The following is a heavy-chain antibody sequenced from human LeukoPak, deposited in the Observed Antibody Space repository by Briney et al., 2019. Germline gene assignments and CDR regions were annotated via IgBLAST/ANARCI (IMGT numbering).Heavy chain of an antibody. D-gene: IGHD4-17*01. J-gene: IGHJ4*02. CDR2: ISWNSGSI. CDR1: GFTFDDYA. Sequence: GGSLRLSCAASGFTFDDYAMHWVRQAPGKGLEWVSGISWNSGSIGYADSVKGRFTISRDNSKNTLYLQMNSLRAEDTAVYYCAKDMTTVTTSPFDYWGQGTLVTVSS. CDR3: AKDMTTVTTSPFDY. V-gene: IGHV3-9*01.